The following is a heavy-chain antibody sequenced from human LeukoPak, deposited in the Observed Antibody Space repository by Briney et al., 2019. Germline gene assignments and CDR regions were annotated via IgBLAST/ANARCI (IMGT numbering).Heavy chain of an antibody. V-gene: IGHV4-34*01. D-gene: IGHD6-19*01. CDR2: INHSGST. CDR1: GGSFSGYY. CDR3: ARGLDSSGWWYYFDY. J-gene: IGHJ4*02. Sequence: PSETLSLTCAVYGGSFSGYYWSWTRQPPGKGLEWIGEINHSGSTNYNPSLKSRVTISVDTSKNQFSLKLSSVTAADTAVYYCARGLDSSGWWYYFDYWGQGTLVTVSS.